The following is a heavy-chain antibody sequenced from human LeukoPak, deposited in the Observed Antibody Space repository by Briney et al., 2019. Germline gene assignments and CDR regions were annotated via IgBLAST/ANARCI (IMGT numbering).Heavy chain of an antibody. CDR3: ARDLLRFLEWLFPRYYYYGMDV. D-gene: IGHD3-3*01. V-gene: IGHV1-18*01. CDR1: GYTFTSYD. J-gene: IGHJ6*02. Sequence: ASVKVSCKASGYTFTSYDINWVRQATGQGLEWMGWISAYNGNTNYAQKLQGRVTMTTDTSTSTAYMELRSLRSDDTAVYYCARDLLRFLEWLFPRYYYYGMDVWGQGTTVTVSS. CDR2: ISAYNGNT.